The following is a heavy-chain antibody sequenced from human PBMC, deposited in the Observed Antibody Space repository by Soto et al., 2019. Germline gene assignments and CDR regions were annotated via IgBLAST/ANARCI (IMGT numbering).Heavy chain of an antibody. CDR3: ARAGAALVRGSIGGFDY. CDR2: INHSGTV. D-gene: IGHD3-10*01. V-gene: IGHV4-34*01. Sequence: QVHLQQWGAGLLKPSETLSLTCAVNGGAFNGYYWTWIRQSPGKGLQWIGEINHSGTVDYNPSRNSRVTFSIDTCRDQFSLTLTSVTAADTAVYYCARAGAALVRGSIGGFDYWGQGTLVTVSS. CDR1: GGAFNGYY. J-gene: IGHJ4*02.